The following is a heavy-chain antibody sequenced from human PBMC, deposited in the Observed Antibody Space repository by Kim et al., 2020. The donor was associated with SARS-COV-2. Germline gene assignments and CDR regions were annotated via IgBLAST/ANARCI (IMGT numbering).Heavy chain of an antibody. Sequence: SETLSLTCAVYGGSFSGYYWSWIRQPPGKGLEWIGEINHSGSTNYNPSLKSRVTISVDTSKNQFSLKLSSVTAADTAVYYCAGVVGFGLQLRYFDWLPRFDPWGQGTLVTVSS. CDR3: AGVVGFGLQLRYFDWLPRFDP. CDR1: GGSFSGYY. J-gene: IGHJ5*02. D-gene: IGHD3-9*01. V-gene: IGHV4-34*01. CDR2: INHSGST.